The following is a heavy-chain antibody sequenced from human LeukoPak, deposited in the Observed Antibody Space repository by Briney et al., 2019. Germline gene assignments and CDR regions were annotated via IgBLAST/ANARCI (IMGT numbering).Heavy chain of an antibody. CDR3: ARAQGWERPLDY. J-gene: IGHJ4*02. V-gene: IGHV1-2*02. D-gene: IGHD1-1*01. CDR2: INPNSGDT. Sequence: AASVKVSCKASGGTFSSYAISWVRQAPGQGLEWMGWINPNSGDTKYAQRFQGRVNMTRDTSISTAYMELSRLTSDDTAVYYCARAQGWERPLDYWGQGTLVTVSS. CDR1: GGTFSSYA.